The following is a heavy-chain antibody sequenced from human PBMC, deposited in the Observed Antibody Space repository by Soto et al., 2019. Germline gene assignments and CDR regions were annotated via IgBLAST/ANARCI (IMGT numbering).Heavy chain of an antibody. CDR3: ARGSGDGYNYAYFDY. Sequence: SVKVSCKASGGTFSSYAISWVRQAPGQGLEWMGGIIPIFGTANYAQKFQGRVTITADESTSTAYMELSSLRSEDTAVYYCARGSGDGYNYAYFDYWGQGTLVTVSS. CDR1: GGTFSSYA. J-gene: IGHJ4*02. CDR2: IIPIFGTA. D-gene: IGHD5-12*01. V-gene: IGHV1-69*13.